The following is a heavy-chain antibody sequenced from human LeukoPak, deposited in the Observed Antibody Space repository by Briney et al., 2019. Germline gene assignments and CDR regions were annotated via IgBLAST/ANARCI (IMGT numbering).Heavy chain of an antibody. Sequence: GGSLRLSCAASGFTFSDYWMSWVRQAPGKGLEWVANIKQDGSEKYYVDSVKGRFIISRDNPKNSLYLQMNSLRAEDTAVYYCARDGDGRRLSYMDVWGKGTTVTVSS. J-gene: IGHJ6*03. CDR1: GFTFSDYW. CDR3: ARDGDGRRLSYMDV. CDR2: IKQDGSEK. D-gene: IGHD5-24*01. V-gene: IGHV3-7*01.